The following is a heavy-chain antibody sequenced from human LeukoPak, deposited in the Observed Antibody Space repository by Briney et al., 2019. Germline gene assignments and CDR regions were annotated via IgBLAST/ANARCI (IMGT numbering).Heavy chain of an antibody. J-gene: IGHJ4*02. CDR1: GFTFSSYS. Sequence: GGSLRLSCAASGFTFSSYSMNWVRQAPGKGLEWVSYIGSSSSTIYYADSVKGRFTISRDNAKNSLYLQMNSLRAEDTAVYYCARDLVTIFGVGGGGFDYWGQGTLVTVSS. CDR2: IGSSSSTI. D-gene: IGHD3-3*01. CDR3: ARDLVTIFGVGGGGFDY. V-gene: IGHV3-48*01.